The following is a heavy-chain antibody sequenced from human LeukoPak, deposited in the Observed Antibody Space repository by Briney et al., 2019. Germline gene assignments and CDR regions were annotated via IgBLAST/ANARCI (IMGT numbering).Heavy chain of an antibody. CDR3: ARGPGDYDASDI. D-gene: IGHD4-11*01. J-gene: IGHJ3*02. CDR1: GFTFDDYA. V-gene: IGHV3-9*01. CDR2: ISWNSGSI. Sequence: GGSLRLSCAASGFTFDDYAMHWVRQAPGKGLEWVSGISWNSGSIGYADSVKGRFTISRDNVKQSLCLQMNSLRVEDTAVYYCARGPGDYDASDIWGQGTMVTVSS.